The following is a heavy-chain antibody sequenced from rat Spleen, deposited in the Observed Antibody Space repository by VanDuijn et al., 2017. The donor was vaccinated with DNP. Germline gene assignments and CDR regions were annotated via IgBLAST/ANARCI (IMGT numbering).Heavy chain of an antibody. CDR1: GYSITDSYR. V-gene: IGHV3-3*01. CDR3: THIAAIGDYFDY. D-gene: IGHD1-2*01. CDR2: INSADST. Sequence: EVQLQESGPGLVKPSQSLSLACSVTGYSITDSYRWNWIRKFPGNKLEWMGHINSADSTNYNPSLKSRISISRDTSKNQFFLQVNSVTTEDTATYYCTHIAAIGDYFDYWGQGVMVTVSS. J-gene: IGHJ2*01.